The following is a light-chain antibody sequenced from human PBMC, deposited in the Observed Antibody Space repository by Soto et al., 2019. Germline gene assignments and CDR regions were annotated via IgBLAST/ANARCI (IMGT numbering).Light chain of an antibody. CDR1: SGSIASNY. V-gene: IGLV6-57*02. J-gene: IGLJ2*01. CDR2: EDN. CDR3: QSDDSSIVV. Sequence: NFMLTQPHSVSESPGKTVTISCTGSSGSIASNYVQWYQQRPGSAPTTVIYEDNQRPSVVPDRFSGSIDSSSNSASLTISGLKTVDEADYYGQSDDSSIVVVGGGTKVTVL.